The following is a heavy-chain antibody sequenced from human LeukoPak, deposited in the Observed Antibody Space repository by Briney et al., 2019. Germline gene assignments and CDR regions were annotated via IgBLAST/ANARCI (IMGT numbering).Heavy chain of an antibody. Sequence: GGSLRLSCAASGFTFSSYSMNWVRQAPGKGLEWVSSISSSSSYIYYADSVKGRFTISRDNAKNSLYLQMNSLGAEDTAVYYCARGTMFPYYFDYWGQGTLVTVSS. J-gene: IGHJ4*02. CDR2: ISSSSSYI. V-gene: IGHV3-21*01. CDR1: GFTFSSYS. CDR3: ARGTMFPYYFDY. D-gene: IGHD3-10*02.